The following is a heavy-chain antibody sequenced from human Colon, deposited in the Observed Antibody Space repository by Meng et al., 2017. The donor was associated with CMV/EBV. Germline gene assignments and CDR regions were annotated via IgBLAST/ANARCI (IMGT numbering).Heavy chain of an antibody. J-gene: IGHJ4*02. CDR3: ARRALYDSSGPAHD. CDR2: IYPGDSDA. V-gene: IGHV5-51*01. CDR1: GYSFSKFW. Sequence: GESLKISCEGSGYSFSKFWMGWVRQKPGKGLEWMGVIYPGDSDARYSPSFQGQVTISADKSISTAYLQWSSLKASDTAMYYCARRALYDSSGPAHDWGQGTLVTVSS. D-gene: IGHD3-22*01.